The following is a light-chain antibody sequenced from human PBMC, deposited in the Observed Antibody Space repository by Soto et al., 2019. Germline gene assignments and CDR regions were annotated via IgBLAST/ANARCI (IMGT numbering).Light chain of an antibody. CDR1: QNVNTY. Sequence: EIVLTLSPATLSLSPGERATLSCKASQNVNTYIAWYQHRPGKAPRHLIYDASTRATALPPRFSSSGYGTDFTFTISSLAPEDSGVYYCQQRINWPLTFGGGTKVDIK. J-gene: IGKJ4*01. CDR3: QQRINWPLT. CDR2: DAS. V-gene: IGKV3-11*01.